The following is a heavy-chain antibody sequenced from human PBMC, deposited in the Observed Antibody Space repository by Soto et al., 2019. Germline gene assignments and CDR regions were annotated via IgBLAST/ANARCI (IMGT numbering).Heavy chain of an antibody. D-gene: IGHD2-2*03. CDR3: AKERMEWITAAAFDI. Sequence: QVQLVESGGGVVQPGRSLRLSCAASGFTFSSYGMHWVRQAPGKGLEWVAVISYDGSNKYYADSVKGRFTISRDNSKNTLYLKMNSLRAEDTAVYYCAKERMEWITAAAFDIWGQGTMVTVSS. J-gene: IGHJ3*02. V-gene: IGHV3-30*18. CDR1: GFTFSSYG. CDR2: ISYDGSNK.